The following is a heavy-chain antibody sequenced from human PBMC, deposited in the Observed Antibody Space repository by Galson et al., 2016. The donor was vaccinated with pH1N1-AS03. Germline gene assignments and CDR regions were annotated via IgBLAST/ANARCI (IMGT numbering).Heavy chain of an antibody. CDR1: GFTFSTYA. CDR2: ISSTGSNT. J-gene: IGHJ4*02. D-gene: IGHD2-15*01. Sequence: SLRLSCAVSGFTFSTYAMTWVRQAPGRGLEWVSSISSTGSNTFYADPVMGRFTISRDNSKNTLYLPMNSLRAGDTAVFYFAKYTIKWYEDYWGQGNPLNDSS. CDR3: AKYTIKWYEDY. V-gene: IGHV3-23*01.